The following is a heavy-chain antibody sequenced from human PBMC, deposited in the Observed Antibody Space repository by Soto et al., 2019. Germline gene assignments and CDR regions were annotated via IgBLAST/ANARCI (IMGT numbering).Heavy chain of an antibody. J-gene: IGHJ5*02. CDR3: ARKSGRGGWYDWFDP. D-gene: IGHD6-19*01. CDR1: GVSISTYY. CDR2: MYYTGST. V-gene: IGHV4-59*01. Sequence: PSETLSLTCTASGVSISTYYLSWIRQPPGKGLEWIGYMYYTGSTNYNPSLKSRVSVSMDTSKKQFSLKLSSVTAADTAVYYCARKSGRGGWYDWFDPWGQGILVTVPQ.